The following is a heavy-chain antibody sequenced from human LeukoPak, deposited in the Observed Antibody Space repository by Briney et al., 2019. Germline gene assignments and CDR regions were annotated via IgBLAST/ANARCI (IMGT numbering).Heavy chain of an antibody. CDR3: ASRYSSGWYSFDY. J-gene: IGHJ4*02. D-gene: IGHD6-19*01. CDR1: GYTLTSYY. CDR2: IIPIFGTA. Sequence: SVKVSCKASGYTLTSYYLHWVRQAPGQGLEWMGGIIPIFGTANYAQKFQGRVTITADESTSTAYMELSSLRSEDTAVYYCASRYSSGWYSFDYWGQGTLVTVSS. V-gene: IGHV1-69*13.